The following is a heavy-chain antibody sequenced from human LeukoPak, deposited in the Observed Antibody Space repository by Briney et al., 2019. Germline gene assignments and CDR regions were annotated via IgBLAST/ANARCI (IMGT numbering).Heavy chain of an antibody. D-gene: IGHD6-6*01. J-gene: IGHJ4*02. CDR2: ISSSSSTI. CDR1: GFTFSSYS. CDR3: ARIPYSSSSGY. V-gene: IGHV3-48*01. Sequence: PGGSLRLSCAASGFTFSSYSMNWVRQAPGKGLEWVSYISSSSSTIYYADSVKGRFTISRDNAKNSLYLQMNSLRAEGTAVYYCARIPYSSSSGYWGQGTLVTVSS.